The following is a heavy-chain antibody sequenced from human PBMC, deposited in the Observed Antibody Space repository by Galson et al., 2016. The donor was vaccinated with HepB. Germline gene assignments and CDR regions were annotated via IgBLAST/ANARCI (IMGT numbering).Heavy chain of an antibody. CDR3: ARDKAIYYYGMDV. V-gene: IGHV3-30-3*01. CDR2: ISYHGSDK. J-gene: IGHJ6*02. CDR1: GFAFSGSA. D-gene: IGHD2-2*01. Sequence: SLRLSCAASGFAFSGSAMHWVRQAPGKGLEWVAAISYHGSDKYYADSVKGRVTISRDNSNNTLYLQMTSLSPEDTAVYYCARDKAIYYYGMDVWGQGTTVTFSS.